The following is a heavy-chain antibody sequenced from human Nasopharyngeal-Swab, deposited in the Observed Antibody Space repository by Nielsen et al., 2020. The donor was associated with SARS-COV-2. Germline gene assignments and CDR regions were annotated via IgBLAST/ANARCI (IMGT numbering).Heavy chain of an antibody. V-gene: IGHV3-15*01. Sequence: GESLKISCAASGFTFSNAWMSWVRQAPGKGLEWVGRIKSKTDGGTTDYAAPVKGRFTISRDDSKNTLYLQMNSLKTEDTAVYYCTTDLQIIAVTGTFGGLFAHWGQGTLVTVSS. D-gene: IGHD6-19*01. J-gene: IGHJ4*02. CDR3: TTDLQIIAVTGTFGGLFAH. CDR2: IKSKTDGGTT. CDR1: GFTFSNAW.